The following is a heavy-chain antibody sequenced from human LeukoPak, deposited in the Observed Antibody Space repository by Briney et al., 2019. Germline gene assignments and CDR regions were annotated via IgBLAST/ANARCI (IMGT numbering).Heavy chain of an antibody. CDR1: GFTFRSYA. CDR2: ISGSGGST. CDR3: AKDRDRCFQH. Sequence: GGSLRLSCAASGFTFRSYAMSWVRQAPGKGLEWVSAISGSGGSTYYADSVKGRFTISRDNSKNTLYLQMTSLRAEDTAVYYCAKDRDRCFQHWGQGTLVTVSS. J-gene: IGHJ1*01. V-gene: IGHV3-23*01. D-gene: IGHD2-15*01.